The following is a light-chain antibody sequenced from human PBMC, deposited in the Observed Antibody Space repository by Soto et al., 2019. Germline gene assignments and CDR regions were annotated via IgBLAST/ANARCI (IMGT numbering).Light chain of an antibody. CDR3: QQYGTSPRT. V-gene: IGKV3-20*01. J-gene: IGKJ5*01. CDR2: GAS. CDR1: QSLSGNY. Sequence: EIVLTQSPGTLSLSPGERATLSCRASQSLSGNYLAWYQQRPGQAPRLVIHGASNRATGIPDRFSGSGSWTEFTLTISRLEPDDFAVYYCQQYGTSPRTFGQGTRLEIK.